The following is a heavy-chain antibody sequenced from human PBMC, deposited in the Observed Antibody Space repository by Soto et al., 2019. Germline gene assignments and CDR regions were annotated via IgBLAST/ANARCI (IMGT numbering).Heavy chain of an antibody. V-gene: IGHV3-13*05. CDR2: IGTAGDP. Sequence: EVQLVESGGGLVQPGGSPRLSCAASGFTFSSYDMHWVRQATGKGLEWVSAIGTAGDPYYPGSVKGRFTISRENAKNSLYLQMNSLRAGDTAVYYCARGRGRHYYYYGMDVWGQGTTVTVSS. CDR1: GFTFSSYD. J-gene: IGHJ6*02. CDR3: ARGRGRHYYYYGMDV. D-gene: IGHD3-10*01.